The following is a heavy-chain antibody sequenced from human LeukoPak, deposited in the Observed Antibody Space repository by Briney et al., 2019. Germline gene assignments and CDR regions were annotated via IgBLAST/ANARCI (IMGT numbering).Heavy chain of an antibody. CDR2: IKQDGSEK. J-gene: IGHJ4*02. CDR1: GFTFSTYW. CDR3: ARDSAGNDY. D-gene: IGHD6-13*01. V-gene: IGHV3-7*01. Sequence: GGSLRLSCAASGFTFSTYWMSGVRQAPGKGLEWVANIKQDGSEKYYVDSVKGRFTISRDSAKNSLYLQMNSLRAEDTAMYYCARDSAGNDYWGQGTLVTVSS.